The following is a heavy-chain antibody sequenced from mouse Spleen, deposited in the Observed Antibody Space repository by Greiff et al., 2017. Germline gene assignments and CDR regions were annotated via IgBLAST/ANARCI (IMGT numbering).Heavy chain of an antibody. CDR2: IDPSDSET. CDR1: GYTFTSYW. J-gene: IGHJ3*01. CDR3: ARGDYDPWFAY. V-gene: IGHV1-52*01. D-gene: IGHD2-4*01. Sequence: QLQLQQPGAELVRPGSSVKLSCKASGYTFTSYWMHWVKQRPIQGLEWIGNIDPSDSETHYNQKFKDKATLTVDKSSSTAYMQLSSLTSEDSAVYYCARGDYDPWFAYWGQGTLVTVSA.